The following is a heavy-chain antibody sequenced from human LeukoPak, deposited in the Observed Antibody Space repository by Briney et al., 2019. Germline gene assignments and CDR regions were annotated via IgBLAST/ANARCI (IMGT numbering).Heavy chain of an antibody. CDR1: GFTFISYE. D-gene: IGHD2-2*01. CDR2: ISSGGSIK. V-gene: IGHV3-48*03. Sequence: GGSLRLSCAASGFTFISYEMIWVRQAPGKGLEWVSHISSGGSIKYYADSLKGRFTISRDNAKNSLYLQMNSLRAEDTAVYYCARRYCSSTDCLFDYWGQGTLVTVSS. CDR3: ARRYCSSTDCLFDY. J-gene: IGHJ4*02.